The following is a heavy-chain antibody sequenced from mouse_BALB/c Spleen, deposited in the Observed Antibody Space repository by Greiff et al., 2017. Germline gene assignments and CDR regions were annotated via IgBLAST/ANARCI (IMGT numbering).Heavy chain of an antibody. V-gene: IGHV5-6-3*01. CDR2: INSNGGST. CDR1: GFTFSSYG. Sequence: DVMLVESGGGLVQPGGSLKLSCAASGFTFSSYGMSWVRQTPDKRLELVATINSNGGSTYYPDSVKGRFTISRDNAKNTLYLQMSSLKSEDTAMYYCAREHNWDYWYFDVWGAGTTVTVSS. CDR3: AREHNWDYWYFDV. D-gene: IGHD4-1*01. J-gene: IGHJ1*01.